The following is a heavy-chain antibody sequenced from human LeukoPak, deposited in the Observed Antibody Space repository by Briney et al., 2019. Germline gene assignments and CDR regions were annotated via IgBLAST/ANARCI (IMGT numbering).Heavy chain of an antibody. J-gene: IGHJ4*02. D-gene: IGHD2-15*01. CDR2: INTNAGNP. CDR3: ARASGFCSGLRCYLHLDY. CDR1: GYTFSRNA. V-gene: IGHV7-4-1*02. Sequence: ASVKVSCKASGYTFSRNAMNCVRQVPGRGLEWMGWINTNAGNPTYAQGFTGRFVFSLDTSVSTAYLQISSLQAEDTAVYYCARASGFCSGLRCYLHLDYWGQGSLVTVSS.